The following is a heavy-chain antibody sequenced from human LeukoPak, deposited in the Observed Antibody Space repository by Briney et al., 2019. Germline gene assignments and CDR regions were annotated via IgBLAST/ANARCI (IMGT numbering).Heavy chain of an antibody. J-gene: IGHJ4*02. D-gene: IGHD1-26*01. CDR1: GYTFTGQF. CDR3: ASGSQYFFDY. Sequence: GASVKVSCTASGYTFTGQFMHWVRQAPGQGLECMGWIDPSSGGTNYAQSFQGRVTMTRDTSISTAYMELTRLSPDDAAVYFCASGSQYFFDYWGQGTLVTVSS. V-gene: IGHV1-2*02. CDR2: IDPSSGGT.